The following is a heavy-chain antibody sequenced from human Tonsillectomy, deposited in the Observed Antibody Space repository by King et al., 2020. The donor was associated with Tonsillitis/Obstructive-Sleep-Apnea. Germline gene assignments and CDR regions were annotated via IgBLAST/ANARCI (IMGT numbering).Heavy chain of an antibody. J-gene: IGHJ3*02. CDR1: GGSFSGYY. CDR3: AKGGLAHDAFDI. Sequence: VQLQQWGAGLLKPSETLSLPCAVYGGSFSGYYWSWIRQPPRKGLEWIGEISHSGSTNYNPSLKSRVTISVDTSRNQFSLRLTSITAADTAVYYCAKGGLAHDAFDIWGQGTMVTVSS. V-gene: IGHV4-34*01. CDR2: ISHSGST.